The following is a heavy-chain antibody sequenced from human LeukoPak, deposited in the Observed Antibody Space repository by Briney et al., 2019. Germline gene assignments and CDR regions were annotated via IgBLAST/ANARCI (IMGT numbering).Heavy chain of an antibody. CDR1: GGSIGSSSYY. D-gene: IGHD6-13*01. CDR2: IYYSGST. CDR3: ARHTAAGTATLDY. V-gene: IGHV4-39*01. Sequence: PSETLSLTCTVSGGSIGSSSYYWGWIRQPPGKGLEWIGSIYYSGSTYYNPSLKSRVTISVDTSKNQFSLKLSSVTAADTAVYYCARHTAAGTATLDYWGQGTLVTVSS. J-gene: IGHJ4*02.